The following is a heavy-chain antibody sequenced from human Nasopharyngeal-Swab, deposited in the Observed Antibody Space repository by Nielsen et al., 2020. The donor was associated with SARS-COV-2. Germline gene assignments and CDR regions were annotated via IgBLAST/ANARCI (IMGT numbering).Heavy chain of an antibody. D-gene: IGHD2-2*01. CDR3: AKAHCSSTSCYHRGGPMDV. CDR2: ISGDGGST. J-gene: IGHJ6*03. Sequence: VRQAPGKGLEWVSLISGDGGSTYYADSVKGRFTISRDNSKNSLYLQMNSLRTEDTALYYCAKAHCSSTSCYHRGGPMDVWGKGTTVTVS. V-gene: IGHV3-43*02.